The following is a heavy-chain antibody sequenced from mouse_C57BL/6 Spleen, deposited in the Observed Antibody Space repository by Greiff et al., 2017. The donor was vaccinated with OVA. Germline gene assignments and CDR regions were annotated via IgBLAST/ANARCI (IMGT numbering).Heavy chain of an antibody. CDR3: ARRHYYGSSSWDY. V-gene: IGHV1-55*01. D-gene: IGHD1-1*01. CDR2: IYPGSGST. J-gene: IGHJ2*01. Sequence: VQLQQPGAELVKPGASVKMSCKASGYTFTSYWITWVKQRPGQGLEWIGDIYPGSGSTNYNEKFKSKATLTVDTSSSTAYMQLSSLTSEDSAVYYCARRHYYGSSSWDYWGQGTTLTVSS. CDR1: GYTFTSYW.